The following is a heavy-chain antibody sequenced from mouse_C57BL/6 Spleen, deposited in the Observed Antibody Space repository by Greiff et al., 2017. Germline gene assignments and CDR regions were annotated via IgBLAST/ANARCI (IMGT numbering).Heavy chain of an antibody. CDR1: GFSFNTYA. Sequence: EVKLVESGGGLVQPKGSLKLSCAASGFSFNTYAMNWVRQAPGTGLEWVARIRSKSNNYATYYADSVKDRFTISRDDSESMLYLQMNNLKTEDTAMYYCVRSDGYYVGYYAMDYWGQGTSVTVSS. J-gene: IGHJ4*01. V-gene: IGHV10-1*01. CDR3: VRSDGYYVGYYAMDY. CDR2: IRSKSNNYAT. D-gene: IGHD2-3*01.